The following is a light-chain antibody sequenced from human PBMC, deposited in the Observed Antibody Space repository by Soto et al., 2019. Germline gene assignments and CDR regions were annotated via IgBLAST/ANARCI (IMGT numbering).Light chain of an antibody. CDR2: WAS. V-gene: IGKV4-1*01. J-gene: IGKJ4*01. Sequence: DIVMTQSPDSLAVSLGERATINCKSSQTVLYSSNNKNALAWFQQKPGQTPKLLIYWASTRESGVPDRFSGSGSGTDFTLTISSLQAEDVAVYYCQQYLATLTFAGGTKVEIK. CDR1: QTVLYSSNNKNA. CDR3: QQYLATLT.